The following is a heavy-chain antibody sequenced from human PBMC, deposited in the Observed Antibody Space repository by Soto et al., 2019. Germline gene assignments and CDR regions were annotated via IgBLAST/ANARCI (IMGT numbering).Heavy chain of an antibody. V-gene: IGHV1-69*06. CDR3: ATHGATTMARGAMKHYYYVMDV. D-gene: IGHD3-10*01. J-gene: IGHJ6*02. Sequence: QVQLVQSGAEAGKPGSSVKVSCRASGGIFSSFPISWVRQAPGQGLEWLGGIIPIFDTPTYAQNFQGRVTITADKSTNTVYMELSSLRSEDTAVYYCATHGATTMARGAMKHYYYVMDVWGQGTTVTVSS. CDR2: IIPIFDTP. CDR1: GGIFSSFP.